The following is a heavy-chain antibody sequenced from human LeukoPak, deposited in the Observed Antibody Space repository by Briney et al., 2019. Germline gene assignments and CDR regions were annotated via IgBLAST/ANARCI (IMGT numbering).Heavy chain of an antibody. CDR2: IYYSGST. CDR3: ARIYGDYANLIDY. Sequence: PQTLSLTCTVSGGSISSGGYYWSWIRQHPGKGLEWIGYIYYSGSTYYNPSLKSRVTISVDTSKNQFSLKLSSVTAADTAVYYCARIYGDYANLIDYWGQGTLVTVSS. V-gene: IGHV4-31*03. J-gene: IGHJ4*02. D-gene: IGHD4-17*01. CDR1: GGSISSGGYY.